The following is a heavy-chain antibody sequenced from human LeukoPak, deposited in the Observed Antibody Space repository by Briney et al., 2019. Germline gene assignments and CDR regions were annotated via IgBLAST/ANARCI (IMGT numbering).Heavy chain of an antibody. J-gene: IGHJ4*02. CDR1: GFTFSSYE. CDR3: GRDYYGSVDY. D-gene: IGHD3-10*01. Sequence: GGSLRLSCAASGFTFSSYEMNWVRQAPGKGLEWVAYISSSGSTIYYADSVKGRFTISRDNAKNTLYLQMNSLRAEDTAVYYCGRDYYGSVDYWGQGTLVTVSS. CDR2: ISSSGSTI. V-gene: IGHV3-48*03.